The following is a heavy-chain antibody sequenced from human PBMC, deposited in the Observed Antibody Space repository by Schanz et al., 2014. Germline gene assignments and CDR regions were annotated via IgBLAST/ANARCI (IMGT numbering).Heavy chain of an antibody. D-gene: IGHD2-8*02. J-gene: IGHJ3*02. CDR3: APEPLGCTGSGCQTYDAFSI. CDR2: TNTNSGDT. CDR1: GYIFIGYY. Sequence: QVQLVQSGAEMKKPGASVKVSCKASGYIFIGYYIHWVRQAPGQGLEWMGWTNTNSGDTKIAQKFQGSVTMTRDPSISEAYLELTSLRSDDTAVYYFAPEPLGCTGSGCQTYDAFSIWGQGTMVTVSS. V-gene: IGHV1-2*02.